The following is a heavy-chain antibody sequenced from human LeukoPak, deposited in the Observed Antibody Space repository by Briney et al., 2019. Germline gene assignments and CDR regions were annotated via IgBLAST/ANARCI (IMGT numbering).Heavy chain of an antibody. CDR1: GGSFSGYY. J-gene: IGHJ4*02. D-gene: IGHD1-1*01. CDR2: INHSGST. V-gene: IGHV4-34*01. Sequence: TSETLSLTCAVYGGSFSGYYWSWIRQPPGKGLEWIGEINHSGSTNYNPSLKSRVTISVDMAKNQFSLKLSSVTAADTAVYYCARIRYNLDYWGQGTLVSVSS. CDR3: ARIRYNLDY.